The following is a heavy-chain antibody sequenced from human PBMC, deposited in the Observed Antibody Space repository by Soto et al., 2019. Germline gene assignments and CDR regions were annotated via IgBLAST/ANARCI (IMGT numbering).Heavy chain of an antibody. V-gene: IGHV5-10-1*01. CDR2: IDPSDSYT. CDR1: GYSVTIYW. J-gene: IGHJ6*02. CDR3: ARLGVVGATYYYYYGMDV. Sequence: GESLKISCKGPGYSVTIYWMSLVRQMHGKGLEWMGRIDPSDSYTNYSPSFQGHVTISADKSISTAYLQWSSLKASDTAMYYCARLGVVGATYYYYYGMDVWGQGTTVTVSS. D-gene: IGHD1-26*01.